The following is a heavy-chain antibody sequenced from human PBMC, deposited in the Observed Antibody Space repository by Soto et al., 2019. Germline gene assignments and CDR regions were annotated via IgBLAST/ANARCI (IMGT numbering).Heavy chain of an antibody. D-gene: IGHD2-2*01. CDR1: GFTFSSYA. V-gene: IGHV3-23*01. CDR3: AKEYCSRTSCYGFVDD. Sequence: GGSLRLSCAASGFTFSSYAMTWVRQAPGKGLEWVSTITGSGGSTHYADSVKGRFTISRDNSKNTLYLQMNSLRAEDTALYYCAKEYCSRTSCYGFVDDWGQGALVTVSS. CDR2: ITGSGGST. J-gene: IGHJ4*02.